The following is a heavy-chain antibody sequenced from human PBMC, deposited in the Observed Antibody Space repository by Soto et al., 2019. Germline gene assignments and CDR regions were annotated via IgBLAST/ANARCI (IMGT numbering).Heavy chain of an antibody. CDR3: ARSVEGHFDY. J-gene: IGHJ4*02. V-gene: IGHV3-48*02. CDR1: GFRFNIYS. D-gene: IGHD6-19*01. CDR2: ITSDTNTI. Sequence: EVQLVESGGGLVQPGGSLRLSCAASGFRFNIYSMNWIRQAPGKGPEWFAYITSDTNTIKYADSVRGRFTISRDNAKNSVDLQMNSLRDEDTAVYYCARSVEGHFDYWGQGTVVTVSS.